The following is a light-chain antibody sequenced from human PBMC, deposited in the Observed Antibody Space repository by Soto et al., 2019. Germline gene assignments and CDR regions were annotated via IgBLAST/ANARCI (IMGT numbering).Light chain of an antibody. CDR2: SAS. Sequence: DIQMTQSPSTLSASVGDRVTITCRASRNIERWLAWYQQQPGEAPKLLISSASTLQTGVPSRFSGSGFGTDYTLTISSLQSADFATYYCQQTFKTPHTFGQGTKVDIK. CDR1: RNIERW. V-gene: IGKV1-39*01. CDR3: QQTFKTPHT. J-gene: IGKJ2*01.